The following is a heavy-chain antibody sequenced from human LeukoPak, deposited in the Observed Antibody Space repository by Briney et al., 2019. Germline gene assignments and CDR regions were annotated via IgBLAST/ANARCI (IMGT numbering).Heavy chain of an antibody. D-gene: IGHD1-26*01. V-gene: IGHV1-3*01. J-gene: IGHJ6*02. CDR3: ARAVEWELLAGNYYYYGMDV. Sequence: ASVKVSCKASGYTFTSYAMHWVRQAPGQRLEWMGWINAGNGNTKYSQKFQGRVTITRDTSASTAYLELSSLRSEDTAVYYCARAVEWELLAGNYYYYGMDVWGQGTTVTVSS. CDR2: INAGNGNT. CDR1: GYTFTSYA.